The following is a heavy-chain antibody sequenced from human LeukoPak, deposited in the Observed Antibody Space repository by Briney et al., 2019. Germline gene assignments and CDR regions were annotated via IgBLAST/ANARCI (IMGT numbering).Heavy chain of an antibody. CDR3: AKDRDSSSSTRFCAFDI. Sequence: GGSLRLSCAASGFTFCSYSMNRVRQAPGKGLEWVSSISSSSSYIYYADSVKSRFTISRDNAKNSLYLQMNGLRAEGTAVYYCAKDRDSSSSTRFCAFDIWGEGTMVTVSS. V-gene: IGHV3-21*04. D-gene: IGHD6-6*01. J-gene: IGHJ3*02. CDR2: ISSSSSYI. CDR1: GFTFCSYS.